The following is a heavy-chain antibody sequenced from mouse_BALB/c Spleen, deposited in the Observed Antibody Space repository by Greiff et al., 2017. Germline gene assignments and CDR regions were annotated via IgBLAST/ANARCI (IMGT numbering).Heavy chain of an antibody. CDR3: ARDSMITTWGPYYYAMDY. J-gene: IGHJ4*01. CDR1: GYTFTSYW. V-gene: IGHV1S81*02. D-gene: IGHD2-4*01. CDR2: INPSNGRT. Sequence: QVQLQQPGAELVKPGASVKLSCKASGYTFTSYWMHWVKQRPGQGLEWIGEINPSNGRTNYNEKFKSKATLTVDKSSSTAYMQLSSLTSEDSAVYYCARDSMITTWGPYYYAMDYWGQGTSVTVSS.